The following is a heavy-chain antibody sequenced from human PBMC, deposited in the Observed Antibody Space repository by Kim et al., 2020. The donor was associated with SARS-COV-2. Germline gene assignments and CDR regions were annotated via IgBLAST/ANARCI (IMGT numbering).Heavy chain of an antibody. D-gene: IGHD3-22*01. CDR1: GFSLSTPGEG. CDR3: AHRRYYDSSVKETFDI. V-gene: IGHV2-5*01. J-gene: IGHJ3*02. CDR2: IYWNDKK. Sequence: SGPTLVKPTQTLTLTCSFSGFSLSTPGEGVGWIRQPPGQALEWLALIYWNDKKRYNTSLQSRVTVTKDTSANQVVLTMTNMDPVDTATYYFAHRRYYDSSVKETFDIWGQGTRVRVSS.